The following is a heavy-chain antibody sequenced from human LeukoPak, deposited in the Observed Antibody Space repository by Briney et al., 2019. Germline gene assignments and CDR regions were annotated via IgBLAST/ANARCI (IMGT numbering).Heavy chain of an antibody. CDR3: ARHALPSAMVRADAFDI. J-gene: IGHJ3*02. CDR1: GYSFTSYC. Sequence: GESLQISCKVSGYSFTSYCIGWVRQMPGKGLEWMGIIYPGDSDTRYSPSFQGQVTISADKSISTAYLQWSSLKASDTAMYYCARHALPSAMVRADAFDIWGQGTMVTVSS. D-gene: IGHD5-18*01. CDR2: IYPGDSDT. V-gene: IGHV5-51*01.